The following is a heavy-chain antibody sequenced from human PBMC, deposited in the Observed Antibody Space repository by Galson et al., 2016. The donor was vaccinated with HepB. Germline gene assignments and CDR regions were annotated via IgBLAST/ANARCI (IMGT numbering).Heavy chain of an antibody. V-gene: IGHV1-18*01. CDR2: ISNNNENT. J-gene: IGHJ4*02. Sequence: SVKVSCKASGYTFSIFGISWVRQAPGQGLEWLGWISNNNENTNYAHTVQGRVTLTTDTSTSTAYMELRDLTSGDTAVYYCARAGAEVTSQFDSWGQGTQVIVSS. CDR1: GYTFSIFG. CDR3: ARAGAEVTSQFDS. D-gene: IGHD2-21*02.